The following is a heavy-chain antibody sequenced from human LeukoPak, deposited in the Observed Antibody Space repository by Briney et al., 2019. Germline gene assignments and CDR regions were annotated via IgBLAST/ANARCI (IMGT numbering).Heavy chain of an antibody. CDR1: GFTFSSYQ. D-gene: IGHD2-21*02. Sequence: GGSLRLSCAASGFTFSSYQMNWVRQAPGKGLEWVSYITSSASTIYHADAVKGRFTISRDNAKNSLYLQMNSLRAEDTAVYYCASLTSPLNYWGQGTLVTVSS. V-gene: IGHV3-48*03. CDR2: ITSSASTI. CDR3: ASLTSPLNY. J-gene: IGHJ4*02.